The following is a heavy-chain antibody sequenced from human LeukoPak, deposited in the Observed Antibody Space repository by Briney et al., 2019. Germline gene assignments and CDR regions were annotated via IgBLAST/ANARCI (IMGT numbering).Heavy chain of an antibody. CDR1: GGSISSSSYY. Sequence: PSETLSLTCTVSGGSISSSSYYWGWIRQPPGKGLEWIGSIYYSGSTYYNPSLKSRVTISVDTSKNQFSLKLSSVTAADTAVYYCARLETSSSWVSGQYNWFDPWGQGTLVTVSS. D-gene: IGHD6-13*01. CDR2: IYYSGST. J-gene: IGHJ5*02. CDR3: ARLETSSSWVSGQYNWFDP. V-gene: IGHV4-39*07.